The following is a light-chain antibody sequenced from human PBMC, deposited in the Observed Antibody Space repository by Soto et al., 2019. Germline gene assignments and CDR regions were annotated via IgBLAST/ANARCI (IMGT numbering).Light chain of an antibody. CDR1: TGAVTSGHY. J-gene: IGLJ2*01. Sequence: QTVVTKEPSLTVSPGGTVTLTCASSTGAVTSGHYANWLQQKPGQAPRALIYSTDTKHSWTPARFSGSLLGGKAALTLSGVRPEDEADYYCLLYYGGAVIFVGGTKVTVL. CDR3: LLYYGGAVI. CDR2: STD. V-gene: IGLV7-43*01.